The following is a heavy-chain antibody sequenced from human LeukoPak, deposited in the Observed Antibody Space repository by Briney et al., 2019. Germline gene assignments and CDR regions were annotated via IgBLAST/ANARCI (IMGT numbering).Heavy chain of an antibody. CDR3: AKDPRYYDFWSGYYSAFDY. V-gene: IGHV3-30*18. CDR1: GFTFSSYG. J-gene: IGHJ4*02. CDR2: ISYDGSNK. D-gene: IGHD3-3*01. Sequence: GGSLRLSCAASGFTFSSYGMHWVRQAPGKGLEWVAVISYDGSNKYYADSVKGRFTIPRDNSKNTLYLQMNSLRAEDTAVYYCAKDPRYYDFWSGYYSAFDYWGQGTLVTVSS.